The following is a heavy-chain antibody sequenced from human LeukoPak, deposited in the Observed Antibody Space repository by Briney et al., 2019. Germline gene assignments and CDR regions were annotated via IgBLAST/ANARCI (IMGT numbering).Heavy chain of an antibody. D-gene: IGHD2-2*01. Sequence: GGSLRLSCAASGFTFSSYDMHWVRQAPGKGLEWVAFIRHDGTNKYYADFVKGRFTISRDNSKKTLFLQMSSLRAEDTAMYYCAKVGYCSDSRCYQLDYWGQGTLVTVSS. CDR3: AKVGYCSDSRCYQLDY. V-gene: IGHV3-30*02. CDR2: IRHDGTNK. CDR1: GFTFSSYD. J-gene: IGHJ4*02.